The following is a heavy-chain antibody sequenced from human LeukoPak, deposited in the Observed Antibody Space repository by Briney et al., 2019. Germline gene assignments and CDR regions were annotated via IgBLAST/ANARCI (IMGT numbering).Heavy chain of an antibody. V-gene: IGHV3-30*03. Sequence: GVLRLSCAASGFTFSSYGMHWVRQAPGKGLEWVAVISYDGSNKYYADSVKGRFTISGDNAKNTQYLQMNSLRAEDTAVYYCARSGRGGAFDIWGQGTMVTVPS. D-gene: IGHD1-26*01. CDR1: GFTFSSYG. CDR3: ARSGRGGAFDI. J-gene: IGHJ3*02. CDR2: ISYDGSNK.